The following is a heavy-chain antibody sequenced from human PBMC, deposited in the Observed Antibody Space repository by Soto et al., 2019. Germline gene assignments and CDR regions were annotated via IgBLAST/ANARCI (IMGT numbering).Heavy chain of an antibody. CDR2: ISGRGGST. D-gene: IGHD2-15*01. CDR3: AKEDGSGGIN. Sequence: EVQLLESGGGLVQPGGSLRLSCAASGFPFSYYAMTWVRQPPGKGLEWVSAISGRGGSTYSADSVKGRFTVSRDNSKNTLYLQMSSLRAENTAVSYCAKEDGSGGINLGQGTLVTVSS. J-gene: IGHJ4*02. V-gene: IGHV3-23*01. CDR1: GFPFSYYA.